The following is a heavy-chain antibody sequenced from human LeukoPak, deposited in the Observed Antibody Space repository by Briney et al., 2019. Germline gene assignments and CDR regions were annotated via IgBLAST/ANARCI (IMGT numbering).Heavy chain of an antibody. CDR2: INTDGSST. CDR1: GFTFSSYW. J-gene: IGHJ2*01. CDR3: ARGGGYDPYWYFDL. V-gene: IGHV3-74*01. Sequence: GGSLRLSCAASGFTFSSYWMHWVRQAPGKGLVWVSRINTDGSSTSYADSVKGRFTISRDNAKNTLYLQMNSLRAEDTAVYYCARGGGYDPYWYFDLWGRGTLVTVSS. D-gene: IGHD5-12*01.